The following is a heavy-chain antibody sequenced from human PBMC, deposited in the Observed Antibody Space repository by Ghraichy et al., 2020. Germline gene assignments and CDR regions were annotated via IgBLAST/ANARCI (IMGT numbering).Heavy chain of an antibody. V-gene: IGHV3-30*18. CDR1: DFTFSIYG. CDR2: ISYDGRIT. J-gene: IGHJ6*02. Sequence: LSLTCAASDFTFSIYGMHWVRQAPAKGLEWVAAISYDGRITYFADSVKDRFTISRDNSENTLYLQMNSLRAEDTAVYYCAKGRSYCTNGACYSSGALDVWGQGTTVTVSS. CDR3: AKGRSYCTNGACYSSGALDV. D-gene: IGHD2-8*01.